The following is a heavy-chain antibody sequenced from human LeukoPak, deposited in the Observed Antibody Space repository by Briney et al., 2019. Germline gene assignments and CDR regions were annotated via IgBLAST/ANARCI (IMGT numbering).Heavy chain of an antibody. D-gene: IGHD2-2*01. J-gene: IGHJ5*02. CDR1: GGTFSSYA. CDR2: ISAYNGNT. V-gene: IGHV1-18*01. CDR3: ARGVRYCSSTSCRNWFDP. Sequence: ASVKVSCKASGGTFSSYAISWVRQAPGQGLEWMGWISAYNGNTNYAQKLQGRVTMTTDTSTSTAYMELRSLRSDDTAVYYCARGVRYCSSTSCRNWFDPWGQGTLVTVSS.